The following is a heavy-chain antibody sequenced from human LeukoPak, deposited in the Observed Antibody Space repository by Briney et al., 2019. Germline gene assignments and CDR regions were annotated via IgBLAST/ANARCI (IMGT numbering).Heavy chain of an antibody. CDR1: GYSFTSYW. D-gene: IGHD3-22*01. Sequence: GESLKISCKGSGYSFTSYWIGRGRQKPGKGLEWMGIIFPGDSDTRYSPSFQGQVTISADKSISTAYLQWSSLKASDTAMYYCARRLTYDSRAYYCLDYWGQGTLVTVSS. CDR2: IFPGDSDT. V-gene: IGHV5-51*01. J-gene: IGHJ4*02. CDR3: ARRLTYDSRAYYCLDY.